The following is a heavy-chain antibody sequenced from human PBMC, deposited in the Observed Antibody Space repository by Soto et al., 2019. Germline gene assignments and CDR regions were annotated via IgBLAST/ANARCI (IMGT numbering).Heavy chain of an antibody. D-gene: IGHD3-3*01. CDR2: ISSSGSTI. CDR3: AREYPLYYDFWCGSVFDH. CDR1: GFTFSDYY. Sequence: PGGSLRRSCAASGFTFSDYYMSWIRQAPGKGLEWVSYISSSGSTIYYADSVKGRFTISRDNAKNSLYLQMNSLRAEDTAVYYCAREYPLYYDFWCGSVFDHWGQGTLVAVSS. J-gene: IGHJ5*02. V-gene: IGHV3-11*01.